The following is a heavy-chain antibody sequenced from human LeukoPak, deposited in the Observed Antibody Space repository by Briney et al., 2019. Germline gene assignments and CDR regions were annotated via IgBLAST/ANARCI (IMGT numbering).Heavy chain of an antibody. Sequence: GASVTVSCTASGYTFTSYAMHWVRQAPGQRLEWMGWINAGNGNTKYSQKFQGRVTITRDTSASTAYMELSSLRSEDTAVYYRARAHHRFPPDYWGQGTLVTVSS. CDR1: GYTFTSYA. CDR3: ARAHHRFPPDY. CDR2: INAGNGNT. D-gene: IGHD1-14*01. V-gene: IGHV1-3*01. J-gene: IGHJ4*02.